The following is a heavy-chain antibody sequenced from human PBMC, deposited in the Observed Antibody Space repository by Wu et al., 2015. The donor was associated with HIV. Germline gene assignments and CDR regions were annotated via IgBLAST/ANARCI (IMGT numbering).Heavy chain of an antibody. V-gene: IGHV1-2*02. CDR3: AREAGVGAGHRYYYMDI. D-gene: IGHD1-26*01. J-gene: IGHJ6*03. Sequence: QVQLVQSGAEVKKPGSSVKVSCKASGYTFSDYYLLWVRQAPGQGLEWMGWINPYSGDTNYAQRFQGRVTMTRDTSITTAYMELSRLRSDDTAVYYCAREAGVGAGHRYYYMDIWGKGTTVTVSS. CDR2: INPYSGDT. CDR1: GYTFSDYY.